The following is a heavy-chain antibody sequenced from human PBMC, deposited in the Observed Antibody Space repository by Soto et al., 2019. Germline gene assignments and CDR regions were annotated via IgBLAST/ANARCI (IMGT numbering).Heavy chain of an antibody. D-gene: IGHD3-22*01. CDR3: ATGKKTQYYYDSRARPDDAFDF. V-gene: IGHV4-34*01. CDR2: INHSGST. CDR1: GGSFSGYY. J-gene: IGHJ3*01. Sequence: QVQLQQWGAGVLKPSETLSLTCAVYGGSFSGYYWSWIRQPPGQGLEWIGEINHSGSTHYNPSLKRRVTISVDTSKNQFSLQLSSVTAADTAVYYCATGKKTQYYYDSRARPDDAFDFWGQGTMVTVSS.